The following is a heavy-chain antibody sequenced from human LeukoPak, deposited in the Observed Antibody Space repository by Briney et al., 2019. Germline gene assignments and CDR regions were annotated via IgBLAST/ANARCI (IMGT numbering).Heavy chain of an antibody. CDR1: GDSISNYY. V-gene: IGHV4-59*01. CDR2: IYYSGST. D-gene: IGHD3-10*01. Sequence: PSETLSLTCAVSGDSISNYYWSWIRQPPGKGLEWIGYIYYSGSTNYNPSLKSRVTISVDTSKDQFSLKLSSVTAADTAVYYCASGRYYYGSGSYPKDVWGKGTTVTVSS. J-gene: IGHJ6*04. CDR3: ASGRYYYGSGSYPKDV.